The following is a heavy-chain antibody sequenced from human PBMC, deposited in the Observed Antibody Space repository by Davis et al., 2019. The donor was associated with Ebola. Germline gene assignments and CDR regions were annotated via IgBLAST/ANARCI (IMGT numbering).Heavy chain of an antibody. V-gene: IGHV3-74*01. Sequence: GESLKISCAASGFIFSSYGMHWVRQAAGKGLVWVSRIKSDGSSISYADSVKGRFTISRGNAKNTLYLQMNSLRAEDTAVYYCARYRNWNSWFDPWGQGTLVTVSS. D-gene: IGHD1-7*01. J-gene: IGHJ5*02. CDR1: GFIFSSYG. CDR3: ARYRNWNSWFDP. CDR2: IKSDGSSI.